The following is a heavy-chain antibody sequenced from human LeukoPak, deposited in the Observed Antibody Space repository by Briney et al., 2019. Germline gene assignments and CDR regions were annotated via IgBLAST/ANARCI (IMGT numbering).Heavy chain of an antibody. CDR1: GFTFSDYY. CDR3: ARARGEDYGDYVTLYFDF. J-gene: IGHJ4*02. D-gene: IGHD4-17*01. V-gene: IGHV3-11*05. CDR2: ISSSSDYT. Sequence: GGSLRLSCAASGFTFSDYYMNWIRQDPGKGLEWVAYISSSSDYTNYADSVTGRFTISRDNAKNSLYLQMNSLRAEDTAVYYCARARGEDYGDYVTLYFDFWGQGTLVTVSS.